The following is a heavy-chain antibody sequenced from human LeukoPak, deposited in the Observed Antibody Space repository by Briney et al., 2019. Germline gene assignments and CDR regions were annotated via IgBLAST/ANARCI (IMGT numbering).Heavy chain of an antibody. D-gene: IGHD6-13*01. J-gene: IGHJ5*02. CDR2: IYYSGST. CDR1: GGSISSSSYY. V-gene: IGHV4-39*01. CDR3: AGEGANSSWSNWFDP. Sequence: KSSETLSLTCTVSGGSISSSSYYWGWIRQPPGKGLEWIGSIYYSGSTYYNPSLKSRVTISVDTSKNQFSLKLSSVTAADTAVYYCAGEGANSSWSNWFDPWGQGTLVTVSS.